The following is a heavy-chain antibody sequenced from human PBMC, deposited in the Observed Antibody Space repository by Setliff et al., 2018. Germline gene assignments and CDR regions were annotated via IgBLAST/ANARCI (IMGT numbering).Heavy chain of an antibody. CDR3: AKVNTTLVSPYWYFDL. CDR2: VYYTGST. CDR1: GVSISSSDYY. D-gene: IGHD1-26*01. Sequence: SETLSLTCSVSGVSISSSDYYWGWIRQSPGKGLEWIGSVYYTGSTYYNPSLKSRVTLSDDTSKNQFSLTLTSVTAADTAVYYCAKVNTTLVSPYWYFDLWGRGTLVTVSS. V-gene: IGHV4-39*07. J-gene: IGHJ2*01.